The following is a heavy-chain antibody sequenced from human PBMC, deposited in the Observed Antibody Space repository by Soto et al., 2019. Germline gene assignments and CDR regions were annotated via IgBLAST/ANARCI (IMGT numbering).Heavy chain of an antibody. D-gene: IGHD6-19*01. Sequence: GGSLRLSCAASGFTFSSYGMHWVRQAPGKGLEWVAVISYDGSNKYYADSVKGRFTISRDNSKNTLYLQMNSLRAEDTAVYYCAKDGAVAGPDFYYYYGMDVWGQGTTVTVSS. CDR2: ISYDGSNK. J-gene: IGHJ6*02. CDR3: AKDGAVAGPDFYYYYGMDV. CDR1: GFTFSSYG. V-gene: IGHV3-30*18.